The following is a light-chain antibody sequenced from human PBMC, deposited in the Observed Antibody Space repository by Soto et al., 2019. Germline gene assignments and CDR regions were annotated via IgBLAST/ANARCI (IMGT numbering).Light chain of an antibody. CDR2: GAS. Sequence: EIVLTQSPGTLSLSPGETATLSCRASQSVSGYIGWYQQKPGQAPRLLIYGASSRATGIPDRFSGSGSGTDFTLTISRLEPEDFAVYYCQQYGSSPSFGQGTRLEIK. J-gene: IGKJ5*01. V-gene: IGKV3-20*01. CDR3: QQYGSSPS. CDR1: QSVSGY.